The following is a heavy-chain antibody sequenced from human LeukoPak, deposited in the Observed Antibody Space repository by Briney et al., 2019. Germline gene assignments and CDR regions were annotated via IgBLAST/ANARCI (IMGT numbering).Heavy chain of an antibody. CDR3: AKEYYYDSSGYYSSDY. CDR2: ISGSGGST. CDR1: EFYW. Sequence: GGSLRLSCAASEFYWMHWVRQAPGKGLEWVSAISGSGGSTYYADSVKGRFTISRDNSKNTLYLQMNSLRAEDTAVYYCAKEYYYDSSGYYSSDYWGQGTLVTVSS. D-gene: IGHD3-22*01. J-gene: IGHJ4*02. V-gene: IGHV3-23*01.